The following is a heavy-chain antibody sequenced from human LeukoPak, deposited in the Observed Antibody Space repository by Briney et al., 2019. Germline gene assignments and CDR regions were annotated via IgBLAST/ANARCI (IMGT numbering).Heavy chain of an antibody. J-gene: IGHJ5*02. Sequence: QTLSLTCAISGDSVSSNSVTWNWMRQSPSRGLEWLGRTYYRSTWYNDYAVSVRGRITVNPDTSKNQFSLHLNSVTPEDTAVYYCARRLTQYDCFDPWGQGILVTVSS. V-gene: IGHV6-1*01. CDR3: ARRLTQYDCFDP. D-gene: IGHD2-2*01. CDR2: TYYRSTWYN. CDR1: GDSVSSNSVT.